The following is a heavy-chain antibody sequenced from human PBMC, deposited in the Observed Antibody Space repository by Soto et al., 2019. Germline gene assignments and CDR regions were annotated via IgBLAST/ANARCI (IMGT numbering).Heavy chain of an antibody. CDR1: GYTFTSYG. Sequence: QVQLVQSGAEVKKPGASVKVSCKASGYTFTSYGISWVRQAPGQGLEWMGWISAYNGNTNYAQKLQGRVTMTTDRSTSTAYMELRSLSSDDTAVYYCARESGKWELLVFFDYWGQGTLVTVSS. J-gene: IGHJ4*02. V-gene: IGHV1-18*01. CDR2: ISAYNGNT. CDR3: ARESGKWELLVFFDY. D-gene: IGHD1-26*01.